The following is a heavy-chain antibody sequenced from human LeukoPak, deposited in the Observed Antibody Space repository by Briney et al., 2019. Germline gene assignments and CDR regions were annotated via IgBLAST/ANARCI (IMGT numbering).Heavy chain of an antibody. Sequence: SETLPLTCSVSGGSVSGYYWSWIRQPPGKGLAWMGYIYDSGSTNYNPSLKSRATISLDTSKNQFSLKLSSVTAADTAVFYCARVSYYYDSSGYYMYYFDYWGQGTLVTVSS. CDR1: GGSVSGYY. J-gene: IGHJ4*02. CDR2: IYDSGST. V-gene: IGHV4-59*02. CDR3: ARVSYYYDSSGYYMYYFDY. D-gene: IGHD3-22*01.